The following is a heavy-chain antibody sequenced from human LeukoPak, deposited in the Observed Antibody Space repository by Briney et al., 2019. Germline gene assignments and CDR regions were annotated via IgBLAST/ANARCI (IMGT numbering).Heavy chain of an antibody. V-gene: IGHV3-74*01. J-gene: IGHJ3*02. CDR3: AKERVRYCSGGSCGFAFDI. D-gene: IGHD2-15*01. Sequence: GGSLRLSCAASGFTFSNYWMHWVRQAPGKGLVWVSRINSDGINTSYADSVKGRFTISRDNSKNTLYLQMNSLRAEDTAVYYRAKERVRYCSGGSCGFAFDIWGQGTMVTVSS. CDR1: GFTFSNYW. CDR2: INSDGINT.